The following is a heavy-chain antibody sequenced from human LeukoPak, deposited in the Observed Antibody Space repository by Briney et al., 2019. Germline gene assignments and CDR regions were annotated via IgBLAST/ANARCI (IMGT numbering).Heavy chain of an antibody. Sequence: GGSLRLSCAASGFTFSSYSMNWVRQAPGKGLEWVSSISSSSGYIYYADSVKGRFTISRDNAKNSLYLQTNSLRAEDTAVYYCARGYCTNGVCYLPWFDPWGQGTLVTVSS. D-gene: IGHD2-8*01. CDR1: GFTFSSYS. CDR2: ISSSSGYI. V-gene: IGHV3-21*01. J-gene: IGHJ5*02. CDR3: ARGYCTNGVCYLPWFDP.